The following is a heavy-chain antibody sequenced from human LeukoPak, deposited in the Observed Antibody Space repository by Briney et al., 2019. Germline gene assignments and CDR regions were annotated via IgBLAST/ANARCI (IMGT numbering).Heavy chain of an antibody. Sequence: SGGSLRLSCAASGFTFGDNWMNWVRQAPGKGLEWVANIKQDGSEKYYVDSVKGRFTISRDNTKNSLYLQMNSLRAEDTAVYYCARSSGWLVGYWGQGTLVTVSS. V-gene: IGHV3-7*01. CDR2: IKQDGSEK. CDR1: GFTFGDNW. D-gene: IGHD6-19*01. CDR3: ARSSGWLVGY. J-gene: IGHJ4*02.